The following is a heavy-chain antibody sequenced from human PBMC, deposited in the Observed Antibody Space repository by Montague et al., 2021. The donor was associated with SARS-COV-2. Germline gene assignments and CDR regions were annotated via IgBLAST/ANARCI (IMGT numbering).Heavy chain of an antibody. CDR2: INWSADKT. V-gene: IGHV3-20*04. J-gene: IGHJ6*02. D-gene: IGHD3-3*01. CDR1: GFKFDDSG. CDR3: ARYYGGSFYGLDV. Sequence: SLRLSCAASGFKFDDSGMTWVRQAPGKGLEWVCDINWSADKTTYADSXXGRFTISRDNAKNSLFLQMNRLRAEDTALYYCARYYGGSFYGLDVWGQGTTVIVSS.